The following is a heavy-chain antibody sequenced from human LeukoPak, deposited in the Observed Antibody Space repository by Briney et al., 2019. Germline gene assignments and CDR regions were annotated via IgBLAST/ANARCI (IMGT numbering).Heavy chain of an antibody. Sequence: GGSLRLSCAASGFTFSSYAMSWVRQAPGKGLEWVSAISGSGGSTYYADSVKGRFTISRDNSKNTLYLQMNSLRAEDTAVYYCAKDGGSGWCEGGYFDYWGQGTLVTVSS. V-gene: IGHV3-23*01. CDR1: GFTFSSYA. D-gene: IGHD6-19*01. CDR2: ISGSGGST. CDR3: AKDGGSGWCEGGYFDY. J-gene: IGHJ4*02.